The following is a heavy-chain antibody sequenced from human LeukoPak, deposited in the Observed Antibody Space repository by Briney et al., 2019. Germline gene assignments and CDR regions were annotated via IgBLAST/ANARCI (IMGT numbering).Heavy chain of an antibody. J-gene: IGHJ6*03. CDR3: AKDRCSNGIGCYYYYMDA. CDR2: IQNDGSNE. V-gene: IGHV3-30*02. CDR1: GFTFRSYG. D-gene: IGHD2-8*01. Sequence: GGSLRLSCAASGFTFRSYGMHWVRQAPGKGLEWVAYIQNDGSNEQYADSVKGRFSISRDSSKNILYLQMNSLRAEDTAVYYCAKDRCSNGIGCYYYYMDAWGKGTTVTIPS.